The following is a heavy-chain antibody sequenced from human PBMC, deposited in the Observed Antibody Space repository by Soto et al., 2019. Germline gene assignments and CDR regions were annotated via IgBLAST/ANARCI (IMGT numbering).Heavy chain of an antibody. CDR3: ARAQTTVTSSPWFDP. D-gene: IGHD4-17*01. CDR2: IIPIFDIT. Sequence: QVQLVQSGAEVKKPGSSVKVSCKASGGTFSNSAINWVRQAPGQGLEWVGGIIPIFDITAYAQKFQGRVTITAGRSTNTAYMELRNLGSDDTAVYYCARAQTTVTSSPWFDPWGQGTLVTVSS. J-gene: IGHJ5*02. V-gene: IGHV1-69*17. CDR1: GGTFSNSA.